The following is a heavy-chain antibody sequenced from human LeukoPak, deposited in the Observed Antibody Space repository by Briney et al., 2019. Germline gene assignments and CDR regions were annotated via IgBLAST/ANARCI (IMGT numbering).Heavy chain of an antibody. V-gene: IGHV3-74*01. CDR2: IISDVSST. D-gene: IGHD6-19*01. J-gene: IGHJ3*02. CDR1: GFTFSSYW. Sequence: GGSLGLSCAASGFTFSSYWTHWVRQAPGKGLMWVSRIISDVSSTSYADSVKGPFTISRDNAKNTLYLQINSLRAEDTAVYYCARDDSSGWWGADAFDIWGQGTMVTVSS. CDR3: ARDDSSGWWGADAFDI.